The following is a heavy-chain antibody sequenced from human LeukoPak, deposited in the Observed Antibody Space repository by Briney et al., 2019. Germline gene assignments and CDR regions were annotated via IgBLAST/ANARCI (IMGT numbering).Heavy chain of an antibody. D-gene: IGHD6-19*01. CDR2: ISSSSSYI. CDR1: GFTFSSYE. CDR3: ARELDSSGWYSDRLNWFDP. J-gene: IGHJ5*02. V-gene: IGHV3-21*05. Sequence: GGSLRLSCAASGFTFSSYEMNWVRQAPGKGLEWVSYISSSSSYIYYADSVKGRFTISRDNAKNSLYLQMNSLRAEDTAVYYCARELDSSGWYSDRLNWFDPWGQGTLVTVSS.